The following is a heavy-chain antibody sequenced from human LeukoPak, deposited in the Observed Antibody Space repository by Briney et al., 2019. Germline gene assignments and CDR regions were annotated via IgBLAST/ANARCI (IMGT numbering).Heavy chain of an antibody. Sequence: GGSLRLSCAASGFTFSSYGMHWVRQAPGKGLEWVAVIWYDGSNKYYADSVKGRFTISRDNSKNTLYLQMNSLRAEDTAVYYCASSYGDYVGGYFDYWGQGTLVTVSS. CDR1: GFTFSSYG. J-gene: IGHJ4*02. V-gene: IGHV3-30*19. CDR3: ASSYGDYVGGYFDY. D-gene: IGHD4-17*01. CDR2: IWYDGSNK.